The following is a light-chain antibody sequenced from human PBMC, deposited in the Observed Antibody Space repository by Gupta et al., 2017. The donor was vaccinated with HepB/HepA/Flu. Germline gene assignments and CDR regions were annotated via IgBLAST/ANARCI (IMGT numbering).Light chain of an antibody. CDR3: QQYYSTPT. CDR2: WAS. Sequence: DIVMTQSPDSLAVSLGERDTINCKSSQSVLYSSNNKNYLSWYQQKPGQPPKLLIYWASTREAGLPDRFSGSGSGKDFTLTISSLQAEDVAVYYCQQYYSTPTFGQGTKVEIK. CDR1: QSVLYSSNNKNY. J-gene: IGKJ1*01. V-gene: IGKV4-1*01.